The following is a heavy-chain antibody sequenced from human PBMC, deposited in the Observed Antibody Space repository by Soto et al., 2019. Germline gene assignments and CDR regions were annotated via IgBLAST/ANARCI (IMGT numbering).Heavy chain of an antibody. CDR3: ATGGDTAKDGY. V-gene: IGHV3-53*01. Sequence: HPGGSLRLSCAASGFTVSSNHMTWVRQAPGRGPEWVSTVYYNGNTFYADSVKGRFTISRDNSKNMLYLQMNSLRAEDTALYYCATGGDTAKDGYWGQGTLVTVSS. J-gene: IGHJ4*02. CDR1: GFTVSSNH. D-gene: IGHD5-18*01. CDR2: VYYNGNT.